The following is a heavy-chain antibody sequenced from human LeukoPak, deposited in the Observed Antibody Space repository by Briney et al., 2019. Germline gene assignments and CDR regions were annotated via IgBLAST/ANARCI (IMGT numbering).Heavy chain of an antibody. Sequence: GGSLRLSCAASGFTFSSYGMHWVRQAPGKGLEWVATISYDGSNKYYADSVKGRFTISRDNAKNSLYLQMNNLRAEDTAVYYCARVRSRDCSGGSCSTYAFDIWGQGTMVTVSS. CDR2: ISYDGSNK. V-gene: IGHV3-30*03. D-gene: IGHD2-15*01. CDR1: GFTFSSYG. CDR3: ARVRSRDCSGGSCSTYAFDI. J-gene: IGHJ3*02.